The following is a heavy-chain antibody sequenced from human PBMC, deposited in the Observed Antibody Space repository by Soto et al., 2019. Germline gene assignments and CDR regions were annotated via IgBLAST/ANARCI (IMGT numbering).Heavy chain of an antibody. V-gene: IGHV1-2*04. CDR2: INPNSGGT. CDR3: ARDLRPYCSSTSCYIGGAGNYYYYGMDV. Sequence: ASVKVSCKASGYTFTGYYMHWVRQAPGQGLAWMGWINPNSGGTNYAQKFQGWVTMTRDTSISTAYMELSRLRSDDTAVYYCARDLRPYCSSTSCYIGGAGNYYYYGMDVWGQGTTVTVSS. J-gene: IGHJ6*02. CDR1: GYTFTGYY. D-gene: IGHD2-2*02.